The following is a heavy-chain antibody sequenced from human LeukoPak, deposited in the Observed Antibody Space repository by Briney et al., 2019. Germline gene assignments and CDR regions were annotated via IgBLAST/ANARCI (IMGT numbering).Heavy chain of an antibody. CDR2: INHSGST. V-gene: IGHV4-34*01. D-gene: IGHD2-15*01. CDR1: GGSFSDYY. CDR3: ARVPVVVAATPCWFDP. J-gene: IGHJ5*02. Sequence: SETLSLTCAVYGGSFSDYYWSCIRQPPGKGLEWIGEINHSGSTNYNPSLKSRVTISVDTSKNQFSLKLSSVTAADTAVYYCARVPVVVAATPCWFDPWGQGTLVTVSS.